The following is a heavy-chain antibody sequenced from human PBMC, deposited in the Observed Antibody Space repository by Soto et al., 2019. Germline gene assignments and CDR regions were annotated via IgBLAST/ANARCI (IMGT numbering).Heavy chain of an antibody. Sequence: QVQLVQSGAEVKTPGSSVKVSCKASGGTFNSFSIDWVRQAPGQGLEWMGGIIPMSGRPNYAQRFQGRVTFSADKSTNTVYMEVNRPTYEDTAVYYCTRRGRESANWFDPWGQGTLVTVSS. J-gene: IGHJ5*02. V-gene: IGHV1-69*06. CDR2: IIPMSGRP. CDR3: TRRGRESANWFDP. CDR1: GGTFNSFS.